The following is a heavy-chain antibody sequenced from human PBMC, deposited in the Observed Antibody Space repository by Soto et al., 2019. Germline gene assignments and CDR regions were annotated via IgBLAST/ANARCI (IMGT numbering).Heavy chain of an antibody. CDR2: ISYDGSNK. D-gene: IGHD2-15*01. V-gene: IGHV3-30*18. J-gene: IGHJ6*02. Sequence: GSLRLSCAASGFTFSSYGMHWVRQAPGKGLEGVAVISYDGSNKYYADSVKGRFTISRDNSKNTLYLQMNSLRAEDTAVYYCVKHIVVAAAVPSYGMDVWGQGTTVTVSS. CDR1: GFTFSSYG. CDR3: VKHIVVAAAVPSYGMDV.